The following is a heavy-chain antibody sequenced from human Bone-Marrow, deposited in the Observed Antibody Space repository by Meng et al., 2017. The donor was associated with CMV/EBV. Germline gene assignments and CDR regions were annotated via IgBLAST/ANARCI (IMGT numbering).Heavy chain of an antibody. CDR2: INHSGST. J-gene: IGHJ4*02. D-gene: IGHD1-26*01. V-gene: IGHV4-34*01. Sequence: SETLSLTCTVSGDSIGSISSGDYHWSWIRQPPGKGLEWIGEINHSGSTNYNPSLKSRVTISVDTSKNQFSLKLSSVTAADTAVYYCARGRRRIVGATDWGQGTLVTVSS. CDR3: ARGRRRIVGATD. CDR1: GDSIGSISSGDYH.